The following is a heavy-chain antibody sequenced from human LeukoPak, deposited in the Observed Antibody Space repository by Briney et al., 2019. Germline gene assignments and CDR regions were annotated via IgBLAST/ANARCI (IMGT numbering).Heavy chain of an antibody. D-gene: IGHD3-10*01. Sequence: PSETLSLTCTVSGGSISSSRYYWSWIRQPPGKGLVWIGYIYYSGSTNYNPSLKSRVTISVDTSKNQFSLKLSSVTAADTAMYYCARIYLVRGIFITGDYYYGMDVWGQGTTVTVSS. CDR2: IYYSGST. CDR1: GGSISSSRYY. J-gene: IGHJ6*02. CDR3: ARIYLVRGIFITGDYYYGMDV. V-gene: IGHV4-61*05.